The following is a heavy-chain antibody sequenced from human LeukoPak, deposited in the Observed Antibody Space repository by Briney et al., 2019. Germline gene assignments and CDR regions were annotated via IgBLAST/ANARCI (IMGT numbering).Heavy chain of an antibody. V-gene: IGHV3-30-3*01. CDR3: ARDPDNWNSLYYFDY. D-gene: IGHD1-7*01. CDR1: GFTFSSYA. CDR2: ISYDGSNK. Sequence: GGSLRLSCAASGFTFSSYAMHWVREAPGKGLEWVAVISYDGSNKYYADSVKGRFTISRDNSKNTLYLQMNSLRAEDTAVYYCARDPDNWNSLYYFDYWGQGTLVTVS. J-gene: IGHJ4*02.